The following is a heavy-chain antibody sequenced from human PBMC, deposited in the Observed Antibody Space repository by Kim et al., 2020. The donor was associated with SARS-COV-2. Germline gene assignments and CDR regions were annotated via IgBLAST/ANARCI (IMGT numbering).Heavy chain of an antibody. CDR2: IYPGDSDT. CDR3: VRPSLLDHWYFDL. D-gene: IGHD3-3*01. Sequence: GESLQISCKGSGYSFTSYWIGWVRQMPGKGLEWMGIIYPGDSDTRYSPSFQGQVTISADKSISTAYLQWSSLKASDTAMYYCVRPSLLDHWYFDLWGRGTLVTVSS. CDR1: GYSFTSYW. J-gene: IGHJ2*01. V-gene: IGHV5-51*01.